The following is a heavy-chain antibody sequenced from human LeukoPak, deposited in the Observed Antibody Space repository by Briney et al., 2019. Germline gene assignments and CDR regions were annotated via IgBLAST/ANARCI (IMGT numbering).Heavy chain of an antibody. D-gene: IGHD6-19*01. CDR1: GFTFSSYG. V-gene: IGHV3-30*18. CDR2: TSYDGSNK. CDR3: AKDHYSSGWVYYYGMDV. J-gene: IGHJ6*02. Sequence: GGSLRLSCAASGFTFSSYGMHWVRQAPGKGLEWVAVTSYDGSNKYYADSVKGRFTISRDNSKNTLYLQMNSLRAEDTAVYYCAKDHYSSGWVYYYGMDVWGQGTTVTVSS.